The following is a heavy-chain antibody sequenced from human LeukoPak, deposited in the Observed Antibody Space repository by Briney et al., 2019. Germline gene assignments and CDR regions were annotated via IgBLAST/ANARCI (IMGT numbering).Heavy chain of an antibody. Sequence: ASVKVSCKASGYRFTSYSISWVRQAPGQGLEWVGWISSYNGKTNYGKNVQGRVTMTTDTSTTTAYMELRSMRSDDTDVYYCARIGCSSTNCYGNSVDPWGQGTLVTVSS. CDR3: ARIGCSSTNCYGNSVDP. J-gene: IGHJ5*02. CDR2: ISSYNGKT. V-gene: IGHV1-18*01. CDR1: GYRFTSYS. D-gene: IGHD2-2*01.